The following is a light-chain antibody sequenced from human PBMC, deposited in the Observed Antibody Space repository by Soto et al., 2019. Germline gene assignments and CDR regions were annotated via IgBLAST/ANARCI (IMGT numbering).Light chain of an antibody. Sequence: EIVLTQSPGTLSLSPGERATLSCRASQAISSNCLVWYQVKSGRAPRLLIHSASIRTTDIPDRFSGGGSGTDFTLTISRLQHADFAVDYCHQCGSPSFTFGPGTKVDIK. J-gene: IGKJ3*01. CDR3: HQCGSPSFT. V-gene: IGKV3-20*01. CDR2: SAS. CDR1: QAISSNC.